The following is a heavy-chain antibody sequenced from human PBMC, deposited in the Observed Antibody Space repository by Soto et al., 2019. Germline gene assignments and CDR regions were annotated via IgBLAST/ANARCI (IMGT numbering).Heavy chain of an antibody. CDR2: INAGNGNT. D-gene: IGHD3-3*01. J-gene: IGHJ4*02. CDR1: GYTFTSYA. CDR3: ARDSLRFLEWLLEGYYFDY. V-gene: IGHV1-3*01. Sequence: ASVKVSCKASGYTFTSYAMHWVRQAPGQRLEWMGWINAGNGNTKYSQKFQGRVTITRDTSASTAYMELSSLRSEDTAVYYCARDSLRFLEWLLEGYYFDYWGQGTLVTVSS.